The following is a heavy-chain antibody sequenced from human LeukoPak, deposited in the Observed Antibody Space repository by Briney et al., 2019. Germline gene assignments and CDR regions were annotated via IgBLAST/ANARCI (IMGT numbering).Heavy chain of an antibody. CDR3: ARDSLGAGTVGATSGY. D-gene: IGHD1-26*01. CDR2: IYYSGNT. V-gene: IGHV4-39*02. Sequence: SETLSLTCTVSGGSISSNSFYWGWIRQPPGKGLEWIGTIYYSGNTYYNPSLKSRVTISVDTSKNQFSLKLSSVTAADTAVYYCARDSLGAGTVGATSGYWGQGTLVTVSS. CDR1: GGSISSNSFY. J-gene: IGHJ4*02.